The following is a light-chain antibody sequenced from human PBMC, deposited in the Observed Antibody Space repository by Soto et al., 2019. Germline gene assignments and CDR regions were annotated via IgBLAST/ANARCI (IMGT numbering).Light chain of an antibody. CDR3: QQYNSYPWT. CDR1: QSISIW. V-gene: IGKV1-5*03. CDR2: KAS. J-gene: IGKJ1*01. Sequence: DIQMTQSPSTLSASVGDRVTITGRASQSISIWLAWYQQKPGKAPKLLIYKASSLESGVPSRFSGSGSGTDFTLTISSLQPDDFATYYCQQYNSYPWTFGQGTKVEIK.